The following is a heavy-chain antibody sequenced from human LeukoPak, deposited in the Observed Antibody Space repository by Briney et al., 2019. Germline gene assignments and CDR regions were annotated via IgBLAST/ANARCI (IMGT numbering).Heavy chain of an antibody. Sequence: GGSLRLSCAASGFTFSSYWMSWVRQAPGKGLEWVANIKYDGSEKYYVDSVNGRFTISRDNAKNSLYLQMNSLRAEDTAVYYCARAPREWLLGYYFDYWGQGTLVTVSS. CDR1: GFTFSSYW. V-gene: IGHV3-7*01. J-gene: IGHJ4*02. CDR2: IKYDGSEK. CDR3: ARAPREWLLGYYFDY. D-gene: IGHD3-3*01.